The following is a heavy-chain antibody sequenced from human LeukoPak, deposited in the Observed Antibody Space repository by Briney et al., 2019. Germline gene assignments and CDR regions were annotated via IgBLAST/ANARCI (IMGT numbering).Heavy chain of an antibody. Sequence: GRSLRLPCAASGFTFSSYAMHWVRQAPGKGLEWVAVISYDGSNKYYADSVKGRFTISRDNSKNTLYLQMNSLRAEDTAVYYCARDIAVARGYYYYGMDVWGKGTTVTVSS. J-gene: IGHJ6*04. V-gene: IGHV3-30*04. CDR1: GFTFSSYA. D-gene: IGHD6-19*01. CDR3: ARDIAVARGYYYYGMDV. CDR2: ISYDGSNK.